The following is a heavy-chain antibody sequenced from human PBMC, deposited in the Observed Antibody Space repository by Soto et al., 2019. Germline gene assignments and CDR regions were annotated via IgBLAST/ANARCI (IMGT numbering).Heavy chain of an antibody. V-gene: IGHV1-69*13. J-gene: IGHJ3*02. CDR3: ATTYYYGSGSYFSIPYVAFDI. D-gene: IGHD3-10*01. CDR1: GGTFSSYA. CDR2: IIPIFGTA. Sequence: GASVKVSCKASGGTFSSYAISWVRQAPGQGXEWMGGIIPIFGTANYAQKFQGRVTITADESTSTAYMELSSLRSEDTAVYYCATTYYYGSGSYFSIPYVAFDIWGQGTMVTVSS.